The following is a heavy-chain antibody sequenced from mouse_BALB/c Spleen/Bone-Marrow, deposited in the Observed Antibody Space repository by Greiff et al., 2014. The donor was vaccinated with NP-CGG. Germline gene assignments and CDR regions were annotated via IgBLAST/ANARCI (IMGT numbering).Heavy chain of an antibody. CDR2: INTRTGYT. CDR3: ARAPLLRLRNYFDY. V-gene: IGHV1-7*01. J-gene: IGHJ2*01. Sequence: QVQLPQSGAELAKPGASVKMSCQASGFTFTSYWMHWVKQRPGQGLEWIGYINTRTGYTEKNQKFKDKATLTADKSSSTAYMQLISLTSEDSAVYYCARAPLLRLRNYFDYWGQGTTLTVSS. D-gene: IGHD1-2*01. CDR1: GFTFTSYW.